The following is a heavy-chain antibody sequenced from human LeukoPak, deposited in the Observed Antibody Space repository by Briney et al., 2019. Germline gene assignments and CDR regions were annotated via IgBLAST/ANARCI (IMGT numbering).Heavy chain of an antibody. V-gene: IGHV4-30-2*01. CDR3: ARGDSSTSCYDY. CDR2: IYHSGST. J-gene: IGHJ4*02. D-gene: IGHD2-2*01. Sequence: SETLSLTCTVSGGSISSGAYYWSWIRQPPGKGLEWIGYIYHSGSTYYNPSLKSRVTISVDRSKNQFSLKLSSVTAADTAVYYCARGDSSTSCYDYWGQGTLVTVSS. CDR1: GGSISSGAYY.